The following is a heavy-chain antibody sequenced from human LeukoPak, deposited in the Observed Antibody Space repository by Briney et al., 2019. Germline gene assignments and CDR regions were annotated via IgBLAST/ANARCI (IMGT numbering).Heavy chain of an antibody. J-gene: IGHJ4*02. V-gene: IGHV1-18*01. CDR2: ISAYNGNT. CDR1: GYTFTSYG. Sequence: ASVTVSCKASGYTFTSYGMSWVRQAPGQGLEWMGWISAYNGNTNYAQKLQGRVTMTTDTSTSTAYMELRSLRSDDTAVYYCTRSDTVVTEVVDYWGQGTLVTVSS. CDR3: TRSDTVVTEVVDY. D-gene: IGHD4-23*01.